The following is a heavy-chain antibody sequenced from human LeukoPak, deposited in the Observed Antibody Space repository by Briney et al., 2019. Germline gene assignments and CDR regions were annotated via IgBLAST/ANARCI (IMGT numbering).Heavy chain of an antibody. Sequence: SETLSLTCTVSGGSISSSSYYWGWIRQPPGQGLEWIGTIYYSGSTYYNPSLKSRVTISVDASKNQFSLKLTSVTAADTAVYYCARGSEYCGGDCYSRRFDYWGQGTLVTVSS. V-gene: IGHV4-39*07. D-gene: IGHD2-21*02. CDR1: GGSISSSSYY. CDR3: ARGSEYCGGDCYSRRFDY. J-gene: IGHJ4*02. CDR2: IYYSGST.